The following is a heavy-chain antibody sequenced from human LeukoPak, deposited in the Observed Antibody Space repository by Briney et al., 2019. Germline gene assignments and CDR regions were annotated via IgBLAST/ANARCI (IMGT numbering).Heavy chain of an antibody. Sequence: SETLSLTCTVSGGSISSSSYYWGWIRQPPGKGLEWIGRIDYSGSSYYNPSLRSRVTISVDTSKNQFSLKLSSVTAADTAVYYCARHFCSGAWYLVASGPPPLLFDYGGQGPLVTVSP. V-gene: IGHV4-39*01. CDR3: ARHFCSGAWYLVASGPPPLLFDY. D-gene: IGHD6-19*01. J-gene: IGHJ4*02. CDR2: IDYSGSS. CDR1: GGSISSSSYY.